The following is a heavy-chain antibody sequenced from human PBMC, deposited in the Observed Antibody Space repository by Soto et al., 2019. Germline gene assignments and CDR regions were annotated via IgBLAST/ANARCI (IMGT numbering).Heavy chain of an antibody. D-gene: IGHD3-22*01. CDR2: VMPTFGAG. V-gene: IGHV1-69*01. J-gene: IGHJ6*02. CDR3: AASRGFYEAMDA. Sequence: QVQLVQSGAEVKKPGSSVKVSCTASGGAFRNYAVSWVRQAPGQGLDWMGAVMPTFGAGVYAQKFQGRLTIFADESTNTAYLNVSSLTFEDAAIYSCAASRGFYEAMDAWGQGTTLTVSS. CDR1: GGAFRNYA.